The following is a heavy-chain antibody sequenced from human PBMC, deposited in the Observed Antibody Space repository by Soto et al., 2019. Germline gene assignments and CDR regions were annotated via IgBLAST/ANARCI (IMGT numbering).Heavy chain of an antibody. V-gene: IGHV1-69*06. CDR1: GGTFSSYA. J-gene: IGHJ6*02. CDR3: ASNGVATIEPQYYYGIDF. D-gene: IGHD5-12*01. CDR2: IIPIFGTA. Sequence: SSVKVSCKASGGTFSSYAISWVRQAPGQGLEWMGGIIPIFGTANYAQKFQGRVTITADKSTSTAYMELSSLRSEDTAVYYCASNGVATIEPQYYYGIDFWGQGTTVTVSS.